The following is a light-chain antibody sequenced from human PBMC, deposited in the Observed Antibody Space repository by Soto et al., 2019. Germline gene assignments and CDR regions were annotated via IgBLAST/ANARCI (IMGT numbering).Light chain of an antibody. CDR2: GAS. CDR3: QNYNSYSQFT. V-gene: IGKV1-27*01. Sequence: DIPMTQSPPSLSASVGDRVTITCRASHAISNYLAWYQQKPGKVPKLLIYGASTLQSGVPSRYSGSGSGTDFTLTISSLQPEDVATYYCQNYNSYSQFTFGPGTKVDFK. CDR1: HAISNY. J-gene: IGKJ3*01.